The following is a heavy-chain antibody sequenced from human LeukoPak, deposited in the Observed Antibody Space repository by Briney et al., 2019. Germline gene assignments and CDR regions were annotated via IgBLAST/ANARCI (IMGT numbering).Heavy chain of an antibody. V-gene: IGHV1-8*01. D-gene: IGHD2-21*02. CDR1: GYTFTSYD. J-gene: IGHJ5*02. CDR3: AREAPAYCGGDCYSNNWFDP. CDR2: MNPNSGNT. Sequence: ASVKVSRKAFGYTFTSYDINWVRQATGQGLEWMGWMNPNSGNTGYAQKFQGRVTMTRNTSISTAYMELSSLRSEDTAVYYCAREAPAYCGGDCYSNNWFDPWAREPWSPSPQ.